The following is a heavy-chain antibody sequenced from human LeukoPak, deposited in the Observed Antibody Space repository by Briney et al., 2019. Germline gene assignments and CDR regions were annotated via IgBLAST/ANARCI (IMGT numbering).Heavy chain of an antibody. CDR2: ISSTSSTI. J-gene: IGHJ3*02. V-gene: IGHV3-48*02. Sequence: PGTSLRLSCAASGFTFRSYSMHWVRQAPGKGLEWVSYISSTSSTIYYADSVKGRFTISRDNAKNSLYLQMNSLRDEDTAVYYCARAAPYYYDSSGYSAFDSWGQGTMVTVSA. CDR3: ARAAPYYYDSSGYSAFDS. D-gene: IGHD3-22*01. CDR1: GFTFRSYS.